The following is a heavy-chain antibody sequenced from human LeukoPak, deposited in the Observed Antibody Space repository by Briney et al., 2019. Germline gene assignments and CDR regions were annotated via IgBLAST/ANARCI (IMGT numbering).Heavy chain of an antibody. CDR1: GYTFTSYD. Sequence: ASVKVSCKASGYTFTSYDINWVRQATGQGLEWMGWMNPNSGNTGYAQKFQGRVTMTRNTSISTAYMELSSLRSEDTAVYYCARGLLVDDAFDIWGQGTMVTVSS. V-gene: IGHV1-8*01. CDR3: ARGLLVDDAFDI. CDR2: MNPNSGNT. D-gene: IGHD2-8*02. J-gene: IGHJ3*02.